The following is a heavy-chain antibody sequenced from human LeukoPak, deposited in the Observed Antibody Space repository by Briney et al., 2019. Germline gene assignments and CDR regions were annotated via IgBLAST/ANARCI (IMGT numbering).Heavy chain of an antibody. V-gene: IGHV3-7*01. CDR3: ARASRGIAANLCFDY. Sequence: GGSLRLSCAASGFTFSDYWMSWVRQAPGKGLEWVGNIKEDGSEKYYVDSVKGRFTISRDNAKNSLYLQMNSLRVEDTAVYYCARASRGIAANLCFDYWGQGTLVTVSS. CDR1: GFTFSDYW. CDR2: IKEDGSEK. D-gene: IGHD2-15*01. J-gene: IGHJ4*02.